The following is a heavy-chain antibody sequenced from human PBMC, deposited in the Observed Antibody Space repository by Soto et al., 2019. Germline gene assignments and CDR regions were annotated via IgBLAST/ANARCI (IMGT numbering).Heavy chain of an antibody. Sequence: GESLKISCQSSGYTFSNFWXRGVRQLPGKGLEWMGIIYPGDHETRYSPSXHGKVTISADRSINTAYLQWNSLEASDTAFYFCARSPRXXXYFDYLGQGALVXXSS. J-gene: IGHJ4*02. CDR1: GYTFSNFW. V-gene: IGHV5-51*01. CDR3: ARSPRXXXYFDY. CDR2: IYPGDHET.